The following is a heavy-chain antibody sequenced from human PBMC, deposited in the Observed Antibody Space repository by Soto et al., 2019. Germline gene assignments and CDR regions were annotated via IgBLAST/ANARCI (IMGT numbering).Heavy chain of an antibody. CDR2: ISGSGGST. D-gene: IGHD6-19*01. Sequence: EVQLLESGGGLVQPGGSLRLSCAASGFSFSSYAMNWVRQARGKGLEWVSVISGSGGSTYYADSVKGRFTISRDNSKNTLYLQMISLRAEDTAVYYCASRSSGWYFDYWGQGTLVTVSS. CDR3: ASRSSGWYFDY. V-gene: IGHV3-23*01. J-gene: IGHJ4*02. CDR1: GFSFSSYA.